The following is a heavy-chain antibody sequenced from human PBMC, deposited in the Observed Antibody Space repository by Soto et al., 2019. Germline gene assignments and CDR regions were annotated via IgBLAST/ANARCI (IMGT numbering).Heavy chain of an antibody. J-gene: IGHJ4*02. V-gene: IGHV3-33*01. CDR3: ARGSYGVDY. CDR1: GFTLSSYG. D-gene: IGHD1-26*01. Sequence: QVQLVESGGGVVQPGRSLRLSCAASGFTLSSYGMHWVRQAPGKGLEWVAVIWYDGSNKYYADSVKGRFTISRDNSKNTLYLQMNSLRAEDTAVYYCARGSYGVDYWGQGTLVTVSS. CDR2: IWYDGSNK.